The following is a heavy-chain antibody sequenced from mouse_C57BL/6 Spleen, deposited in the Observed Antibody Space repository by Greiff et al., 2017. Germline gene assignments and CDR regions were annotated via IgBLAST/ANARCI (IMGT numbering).Heavy chain of an antibody. V-gene: IGHV3-6*01. D-gene: IGHD2-1*01. J-gene: IGHJ4*01. Sequence: EVQLQESGPGLVKPSQSLSLTCSVTGYSITSGYYWNWIRQFPGNKLEWMGYISYDGSNNYNPSLKNRISITRYTSKNQFFLKLNSVTTEDTATYYCAREAQGNYDAMDYWGQGTSVTVSS. CDR2: ISYDGSN. CDR1: GYSITSGYY. CDR3: AREAQGNYDAMDY.